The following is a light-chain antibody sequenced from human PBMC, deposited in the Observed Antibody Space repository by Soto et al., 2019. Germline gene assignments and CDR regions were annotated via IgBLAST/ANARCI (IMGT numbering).Light chain of an antibody. CDR1: SSDVGGYNF. V-gene: IGLV2-14*01. CDR3: SSYTSSTTDV. Sequence: QSALTQPASVSGSPGQSITISCTGTSSDVGGYNFVSWYQQHPGKAPKLMIYDVSNRPSGVSNRFSGSKSGNTASLTISGLQTEDDADYYCSSYTSSTTDVFGTGTQLTVL. CDR2: DVS. J-gene: IGLJ1*01.